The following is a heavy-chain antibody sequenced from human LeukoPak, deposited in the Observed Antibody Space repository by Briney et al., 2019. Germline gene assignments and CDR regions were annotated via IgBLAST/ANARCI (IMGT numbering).Heavy chain of an antibody. CDR1: GGSFSGYY. CDR3: ARGSSGGSGRIDYYYYGMDV. J-gene: IGHJ6*02. D-gene: IGHD3-10*01. V-gene: IGHV4-34*01. CDR2: INHSGST. Sequence: SETLSLTCAVYGGSFSGYYWSWIRQPPGKGLEWIGEINHSGSTNYNPSLKSRVTISVDTSKNQFSLKLSSVTAADTAVYYCARGSSGGSGRIDYYYYGMDVWGQGTTVTVSS.